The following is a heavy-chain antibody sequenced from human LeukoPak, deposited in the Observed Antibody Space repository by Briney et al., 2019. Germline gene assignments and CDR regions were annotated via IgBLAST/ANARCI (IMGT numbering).Heavy chain of an antibody. V-gene: IGHV4-59*08. CDR3: ARFYSYYYYMDV. CDR2: IYYSGST. J-gene: IGHJ6*03. D-gene: IGHD4-11*01. Sequence: SETLSLTCAVYGGSFRGYYWSWIRQPPGKGLEWIGYIYYSGSTTYNPSLESRLTISVDTSKNQFSLNLASVTAADTAVYYCARFYSYYYYMDVWGKGTTVTVSS. CDR1: GGSFRGYY.